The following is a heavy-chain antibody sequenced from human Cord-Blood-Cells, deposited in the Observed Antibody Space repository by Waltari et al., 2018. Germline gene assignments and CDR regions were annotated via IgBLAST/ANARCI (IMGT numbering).Heavy chain of an antibody. D-gene: IGHD3-9*01. CDR1: GFSLSNARMV. CDR3: ARTHYDILTGYYRFDY. J-gene: IGHJ4*02. Sequence: QVTLKESGPVLVKPTETLTLTCTVPGFSLSNARMVVSWIRQPPGKALEWLAHIFSNDEKSYRTSLKSRLTISKDTSKSQVVLTMTNMDPVDTATYYCARTHYDILTGYYRFDYWGQGTLVTVSS. V-gene: IGHV2-26*01. CDR2: IFSNDEK.